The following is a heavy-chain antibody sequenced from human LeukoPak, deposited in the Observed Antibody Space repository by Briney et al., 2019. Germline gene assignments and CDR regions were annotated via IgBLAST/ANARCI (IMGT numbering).Heavy chain of an antibody. J-gene: IGHJ4*02. CDR1: GYTFTSYY. CDR2: INPTGDST. V-gene: IGHV1-46*01. CDR3: ARDLFGSETALGY. Sequence: ASVKVSCKASGYTFTSYYMHWVRQAPGQGLEWMGLINPTGDSTGYAQKFQGRVTMTRDMSTSTVYMELSSLRSEDTAVYYCARDLFGSETALGYWGQGTLVTVSS. D-gene: IGHD3-10*01.